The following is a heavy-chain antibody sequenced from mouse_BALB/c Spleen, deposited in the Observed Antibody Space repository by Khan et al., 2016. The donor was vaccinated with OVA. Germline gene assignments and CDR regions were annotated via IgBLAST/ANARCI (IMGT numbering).Heavy chain of an antibody. D-gene: IGHD2-1*01. V-gene: IGHV9-4*02. J-gene: IGHJ4*01. CDR2: INTHSGVP. CDR3: ARGGADYYRNDGGAMDY. CDR1: GYTFTTAG. Sequence: QIQLVQSGPELKKPGETVRISCKASGYTFTTAGMQWVQKMPGKGLKWIGWINTHSGVPKYAADFQGRFAFSLETSASTAYLQITNLKNEDTATYFCARGGADYYRNDGGAMDYGGQGTSVTGSS.